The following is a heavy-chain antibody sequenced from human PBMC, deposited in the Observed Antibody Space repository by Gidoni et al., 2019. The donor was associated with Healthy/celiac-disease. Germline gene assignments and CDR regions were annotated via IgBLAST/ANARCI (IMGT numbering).Heavy chain of an antibody. V-gene: IGHV5-51*01. J-gene: IGHJ6*02. CDR1: GYSFTSSW. Sequence: EVQLVQSGAEVKKPGESLKISCKGSGYSFTSSWLGWVRQMPGKGLEWMGIIYPGDSDTRYSPSCQGQVTISADKSISTAYLQWSSLKASDTAMYYCARHPPSGNYYYGMDVWGQGTTVTVSS. CDR2: IYPGDSDT. CDR3: ARHPPSGNYYYGMDV. D-gene: IGHD3-10*01.